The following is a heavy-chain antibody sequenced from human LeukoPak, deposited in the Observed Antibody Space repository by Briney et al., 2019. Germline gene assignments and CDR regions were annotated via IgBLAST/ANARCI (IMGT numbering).Heavy chain of an antibody. J-gene: IGHJ3*01. CDR3: ARCPGWYTFDL. CDR1: GFTFSTYS. CDR2: IHGTSGTI. D-gene: IGHD6-19*01. Sequence: GGSLRLSYAASGFTFSTYSMNWVRQAPGRGLEWVSYIHGTSGTIYYADSVKGRFTISRDNAKNSLYLHMNTLRAEDTAVYYCARCPGWYTFDLWGQGTMVAVSS. V-gene: IGHV3-48*04.